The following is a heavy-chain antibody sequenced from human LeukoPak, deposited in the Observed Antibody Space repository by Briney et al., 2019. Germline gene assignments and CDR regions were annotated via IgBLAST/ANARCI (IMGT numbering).Heavy chain of an antibody. CDR2: IIPVLNIT. CDR3: AKDQGLTAPPPYGLDV. Sequence: ASVTVSFKTSGGTFISSAITWVRQAPGQGLEWMGRIIPVLNITTYAQKFQGRVTITADTSTSTVYMELSSLRSEETAVYYCAKDQGLTAPPPYGLDVWGQGTTVIVTS. CDR1: GGTFISSA. J-gene: IGHJ6*02. V-gene: IGHV1-69*04. D-gene: IGHD5-18*01.